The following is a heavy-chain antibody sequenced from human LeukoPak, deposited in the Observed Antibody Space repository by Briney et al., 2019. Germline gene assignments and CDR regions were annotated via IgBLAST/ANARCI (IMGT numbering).Heavy chain of an antibody. CDR2: IYTSGST. Sequence: SETLSPTCTVSGGSISSGSYYWSWIRQPAGTGLEWIGRIYTSGSTNYNPSLKSRVTISVDTSKNQFSLKLSSVTAADTAVYYCARDGLTIFGVVTLAYLSFDYWGQGTLVTVSS. CDR1: GGSISSGSYY. CDR3: ARDGLTIFGVVTLAYLSFDY. J-gene: IGHJ4*02. V-gene: IGHV4-61*02. D-gene: IGHD3-3*01.